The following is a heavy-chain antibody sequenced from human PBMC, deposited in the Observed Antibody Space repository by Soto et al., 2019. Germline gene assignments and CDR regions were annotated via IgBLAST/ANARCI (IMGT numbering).Heavy chain of an antibody. CDR2: INSDGSTT. V-gene: IGHV3-74*01. J-gene: IGHJ4*02. CDR3: ARDTSYSTDY. D-gene: IGHD2-2*01. CDR1: GFTFSSRW. Sequence: EVRLVESGGGLVQPGGSLRLSCATSGFTFSSRWMHWVRQAPGKGLVWVSYINSDGSTTTYADSVKCRFTISRDNAKNTVYLQMNSLRVDDTAVYYCARDTSYSTDYWGQGTLVTVSS.